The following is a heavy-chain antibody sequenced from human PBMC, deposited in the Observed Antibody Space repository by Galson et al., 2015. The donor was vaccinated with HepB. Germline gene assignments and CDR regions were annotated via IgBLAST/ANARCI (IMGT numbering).Heavy chain of an antibody. CDR1: GFTFSIYA. CDR2: ISGSGGST. V-gene: IGHV3-23*01. J-gene: IGHJ4*02. D-gene: IGHD3-22*01. Sequence: SLRLSCAASGFTFSIYAMSWVRQAPGKGLEWVSAISGSGGSTYYADSVKGRFTISRDNSKNTLYLQMNSLRAEDTAVYYCAKKPATYYYDSSGYYYWGQGTLVTVSS. CDR3: AKKPATYYYDSSGYYY.